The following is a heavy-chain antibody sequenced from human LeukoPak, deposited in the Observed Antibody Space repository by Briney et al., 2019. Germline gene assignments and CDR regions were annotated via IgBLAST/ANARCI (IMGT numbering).Heavy chain of an antibody. CDR3: ARGGYSYGRPFDH. Sequence: GGSLRLSCAASGFTVSTDFMSWVRQAPGKGLEWVSVIYRDGNTYYVDSVKGRFTISRDNSKNMVYLQMNSLRVEDTAVYYCARGGYSYGRPFDHWGQGTLVTVSS. CDR2: IYRDGNT. D-gene: IGHD5-18*01. V-gene: IGHV3-53*01. CDR1: GFTVSTDF. J-gene: IGHJ4*02.